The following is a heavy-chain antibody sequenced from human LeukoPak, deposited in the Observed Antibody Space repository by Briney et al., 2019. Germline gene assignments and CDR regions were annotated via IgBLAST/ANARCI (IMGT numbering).Heavy chain of an antibody. Sequence: PSETLSLTCTVSGGSISNNYWSWFRQPPGKGLEWIGYIYYSGSTYYNPSLKSRVTISVDTSKNQFSLKLSSVTAADTAVYYCARQFGHGDWSPFDYWGQGTLVTVSS. D-gene: IGHD4-17*01. CDR3: ARQFGHGDWSPFDY. V-gene: IGHV4-59*04. J-gene: IGHJ4*02. CDR1: GGSISNNY. CDR2: IYYSGST.